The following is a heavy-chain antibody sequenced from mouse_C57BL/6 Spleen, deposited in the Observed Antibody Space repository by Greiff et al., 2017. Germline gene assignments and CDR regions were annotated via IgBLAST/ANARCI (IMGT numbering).Heavy chain of an antibody. Sequence: QVQLQQPGAELVRPGSSVKLSCKASGYTFTSYWMHWVKQRPIQGLEWIGNIDPSDSETHYNQKFKDKATLTVDKSSSTAYMQLSSLTSEDSAVYYCARGDSQVNWYIDVWGTGTTVTVSS. CDR1: GYTFTSYW. J-gene: IGHJ1*03. CDR2: IDPSDSET. V-gene: IGHV1-52*01. CDR3: ARGDSQVNWYIDV. D-gene: IGHD2-2*01.